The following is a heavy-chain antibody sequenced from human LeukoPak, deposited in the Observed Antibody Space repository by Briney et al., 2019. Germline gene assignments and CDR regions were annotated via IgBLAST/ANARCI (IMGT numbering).Heavy chain of an antibody. CDR2: ISAYNGNT. V-gene: IGHV1-18*01. D-gene: IGHD2-2*02. Sequence: ASVKVSCKASGYTFTSYGISWVRQAPGQGLEWMGWISAYNGNTNYAQKLQGRVTMTTDTSTSTAYMELRSLRSDDTAVYYCAGLVPYCSSTSCYNYYFDYWGQGTLVTVSS. CDR1: GYTFTSYG. J-gene: IGHJ4*02. CDR3: AGLVPYCSSTSCYNYYFDY.